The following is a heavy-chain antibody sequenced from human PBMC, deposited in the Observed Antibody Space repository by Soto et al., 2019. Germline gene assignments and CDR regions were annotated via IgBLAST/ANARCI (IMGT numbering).Heavy chain of an antibody. Sequence: QVPLVQSGAEVKKPGASVRVSCKASGYSFTGNSLHWVRQAPGQGLEWMGWIHPNKGGTNYELKFQGWVTMTRDTSVNTAYMDLNRLKSDYTAVYYFVTKLSWVVYWGQGTLVTVSS. CDR2: IHPNKGGT. V-gene: IGHV1-2*04. CDR3: VTKLSWVVY. CDR1: GYSFTGNS. J-gene: IGHJ4*02. D-gene: IGHD2-15*01.